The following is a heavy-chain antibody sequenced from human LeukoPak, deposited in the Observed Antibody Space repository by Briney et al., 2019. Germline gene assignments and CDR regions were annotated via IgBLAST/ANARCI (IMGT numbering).Heavy chain of an antibody. CDR1: GFTFSSYW. J-gene: IGHJ3*02. D-gene: IGHD2-15*01. CDR3: AREIYCSGGSCYSDASDI. V-gene: IGHV3-74*01. Sequence: GGSPRLSCAASGFTFSSYWMHWVRQAPGKGLVWVSRINSDGSSTSYADSVKGRFTISRDNAKNTLYLQMNSLRAEDTAVYYCAREIYCSGGSCYSDASDIWGQGTMVTVSS. CDR2: INSDGSST.